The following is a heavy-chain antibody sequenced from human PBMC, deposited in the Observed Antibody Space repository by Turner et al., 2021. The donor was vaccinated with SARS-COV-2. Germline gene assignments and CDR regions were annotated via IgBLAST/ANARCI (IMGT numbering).Heavy chain of an antibody. J-gene: IGHJ6*02. D-gene: IGHD3-3*01. CDR2: IYYSGST. CDR1: GGSISSSSYY. CDR3: ASPSVDFWSGSYYGMDV. Sequence: QLQLQESGPGLVKPSETLSLTCTVSGGSISSSSYYWGRIRQPPGKGLEWIGSIYYSGSTYYDPTLKSRVTISVDTSKNQFSLKLSSVTAADTAVYYCASPSVDFWSGSYYGMDVWGQGTTVTVSS. V-gene: IGHV4-39*01.